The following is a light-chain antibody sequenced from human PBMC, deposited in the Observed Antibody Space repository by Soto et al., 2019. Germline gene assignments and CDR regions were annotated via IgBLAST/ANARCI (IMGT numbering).Light chain of an antibody. V-gene: IGKV3-11*01. J-gene: IGKJ5*01. Sequence: EIVLTQSPATLSLSPGERATLSCRASQSVSSYLAWYHQKPGQAPRLLIYDASHRAAGIPARFSGSGSGTVFTLTISSLEPEDFAVYYCQQRSNWPPITFGQGTRLEIK. CDR3: QQRSNWPPIT. CDR2: DAS. CDR1: QSVSSY.